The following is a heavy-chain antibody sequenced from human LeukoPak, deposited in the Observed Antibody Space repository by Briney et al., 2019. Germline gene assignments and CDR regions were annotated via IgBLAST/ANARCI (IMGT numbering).Heavy chain of an antibody. D-gene: IGHD6-19*01. CDR2: IWYGGSNK. CDR3: ARDQVAVAGTGYFQH. CDR1: GFTFSSYG. V-gene: IGHV3-33*01. J-gene: IGHJ1*01. Sequence: PGGSLRLSCAASGFTFSSYGMHWVRQAPGKGLEWVAVIWYGGSNKYYADSVKGRFTISRDNSKNTLYLQMNSLRAEDTAVYYCARDQVAVAGTGYFQHWGQGTLVTVSS.